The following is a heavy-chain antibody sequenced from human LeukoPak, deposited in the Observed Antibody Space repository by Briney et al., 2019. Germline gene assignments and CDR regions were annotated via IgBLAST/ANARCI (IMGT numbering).Heavy chain of an antibody. CDR2: INPNINGT. J-gene: IGHJ4*02. CDR3: ARVKGYFDWLRYYYFDY. V-gene: IGHV1-2*02. D-gene: IGHD3-9*01. Sequence: ASVKVSCKASGYTFTRYYIHWVRQAPGQGLEWMGWINPNINGTNYAQKFQGRVTMTGDRSISTAYMELRRLISDDTAVYYCARVKGYFDWLRYYYFDYWGQGTLVTVSS. CDR1: GYTFTRYY.